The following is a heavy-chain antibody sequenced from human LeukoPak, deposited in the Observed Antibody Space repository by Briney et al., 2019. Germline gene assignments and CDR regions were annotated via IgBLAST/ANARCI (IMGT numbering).Heavy chain of an antibody. CDR3: ARLNWVGYSSSSKFDP. CDR2: IYTSGST. CDR1: GGSISSYY. V-gene: IGHV4-4*09. Sequence: PSETLSLTCTVSGGSISSYYWSWIRQPPGKGLEWIGYIYTSGSTNYNPSLKSRVTISVDTSKNQFPLKLSSVTAADTAVYYCARLNWVGYSSSSKFDPWGQGTLVTVSS. J-gene: IGHJ5*02. D-gene: IGHD6-6*01.